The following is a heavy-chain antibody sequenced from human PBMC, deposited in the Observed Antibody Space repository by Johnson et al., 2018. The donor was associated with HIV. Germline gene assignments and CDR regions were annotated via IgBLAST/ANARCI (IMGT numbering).Heavy chain of an antibody. CDR3: ATDRGLDAFDI. CDR1: GFTFSSYA. CDR2: ISYDGSNK. V-gene: IGHV3-30*04. J-gene: IGHJ3*02. D-gene: IGHD3-10*01. Sequence: QMLLVESGGGVVQPGRSLRLSCAASGFTFSSYAMHWVRQAPGKGLEWVAVISYDGSNKYYADTVKGRFTISRENPKNTLYLQRSSLRPEDTAVYYCATDRGLDAFDIWGQGTMVTVSS.